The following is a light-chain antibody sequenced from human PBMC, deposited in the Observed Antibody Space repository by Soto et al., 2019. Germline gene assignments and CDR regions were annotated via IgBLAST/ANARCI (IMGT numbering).Light chain of an antibody. CDR1: QSVSSN. J-gene: IGKJ2*01. CDR2: GAS. CDR3: QQYGSSGYT. V-gene: IGKV3-20*01. Sequence: EIVMTQSPATVSVSPGERATLSCRASQSVSSNLAWYQQKPGQAPRLLIYGASTRATGIPDRFSGSGSGTDFTLTINRLEPEDFAVYYCQQYGSSGYTFGKGTKLEIK.